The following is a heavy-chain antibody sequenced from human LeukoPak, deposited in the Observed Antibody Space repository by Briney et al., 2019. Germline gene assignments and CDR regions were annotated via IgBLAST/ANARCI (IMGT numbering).Heavy chain of an antibody. CDR2: INTNTGNP. CDR1: GYTFTTYG. D-gene: IGHD3-10*01. J-gene: IGHJ5*02. CDR3: ARDSRVRGVIITPRFDP. V-gene: IGHV7-4-1*02. Sequence: ASVKVSCKTSGYTFTTYGVTWVRQAPGQGLEWMGWINTNTGNPTYAQGFTGRFVFSLDTSVSTAYLQISSLKAEDTAVYYCARDSRVRGVIITPRFDPWGQGTLVTVSS.